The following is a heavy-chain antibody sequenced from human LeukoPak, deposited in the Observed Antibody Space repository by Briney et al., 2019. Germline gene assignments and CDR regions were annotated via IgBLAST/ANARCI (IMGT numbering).Heavy chain of an antibody. CDR2: INQDGSEK. CDR1: GFRLGGFW. CDR3: AKGKYSSSWYFDY. J-gene: IGHJ4*02. D-gene: IGHD6-13*01. V-gene: IGHV3-7*03. Sequence: PGGSLRLSCEASGFRLGGFWMNGVRPAPGKGPERVANINQDGSEKLYVDSVKGRFTISRDNAKNSLYLQMNSLRGEDTDVYYCAKGKYSSSWYFDYWGQGTLVTVSS.